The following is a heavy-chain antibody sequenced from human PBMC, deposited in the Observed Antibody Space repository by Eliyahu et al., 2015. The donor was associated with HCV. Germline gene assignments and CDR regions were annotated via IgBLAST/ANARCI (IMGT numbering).Heavy chain of an antibody. V-gene: IGHV3-21*01. J-gene: IGHJ3*02. Sequence: EVQLVESGGGLVKPGGXLXLXCAASGFXFSXXSMNWLRQAPGKGLXWVSWISSSNDYIYYAASVKGRFTISRDNAKNSLYLQMNSLRAEDTAVYYCARVGYCSGDICWNAFDIWGQGTMVTVSP. CDR2: ISSSNDYI. D-gene: IGHD2-15*01. CDR1: GFXFSXXS. CDR3: ARVGYCSGDICWNAFDI.